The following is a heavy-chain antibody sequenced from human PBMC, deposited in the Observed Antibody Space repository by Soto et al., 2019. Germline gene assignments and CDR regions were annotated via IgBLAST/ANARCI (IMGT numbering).Heavy chain of an antibody. J-gene: IGHJ5*02. CDR1: GGSISSSSYY. Sequence: SETLSLTYTVSGGSISSSSYYWGWIRQPPGKGLEWIGSIYYSGSTYYNPSLKSRVTISVDTSKNQFSLKLSSVTAADTAVYYCARQGTRTYDFWSGYNNWFDPLGQGTLVTVSS. CDR3: ARQGTRTYDFWSGYNNWFDP. CDR2: IYYSGST. V-gene: IGHV4-39*01. D-gene: IGHD3-3*01.